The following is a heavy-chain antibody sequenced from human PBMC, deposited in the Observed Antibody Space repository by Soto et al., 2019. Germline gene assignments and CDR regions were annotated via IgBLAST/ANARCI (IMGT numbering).Heavy chain of an antibody. V-gene: IGHV3-23*01. J-gene: IGHJ4*02. Sequence: EVQLLDSGGGLVQPGGSLRLSCAASGFTFSNYAMSWVRQAPGKGLEWVSGVGGSGDSTYYADSVKGRFTISRDNSKDTLYLQMNSLRAEDTAVYYCAKRPLGYCSGGSCYPPHYFDYWGQGTLVTVSS. CDR2: VGGSGDST. CDR3: AKRPLGYCSGGSCYPPHYFDY. CDR1: GFTFSNYA. D-gene: IGHD2-15*01.